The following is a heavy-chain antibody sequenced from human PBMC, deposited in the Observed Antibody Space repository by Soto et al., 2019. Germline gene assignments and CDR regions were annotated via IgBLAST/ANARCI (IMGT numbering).Heavy chain of an antibody. V-gene: IGHV4-38-2*01. CDR3: ARRGGLRERYFHP. D-gene: IGHD2-15*01. Sequence: SETLSLTCHVSGYSINSDYYWAWIRQPPGKGLEWIGSVYRTASPLYNPSLKSRVSISVDMSKNQFSLNLTSVTAADTAVYYCARRGGLRERYFHPWGQGTRVTSPQ. CDR2: VYRTASP. J-gene: IGHJ5*02. CDR1: GYSINSDYY.